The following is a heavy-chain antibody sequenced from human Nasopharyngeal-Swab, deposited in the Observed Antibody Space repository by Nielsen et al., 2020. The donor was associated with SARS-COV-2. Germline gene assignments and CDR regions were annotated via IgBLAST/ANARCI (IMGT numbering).Heavy chain of an antibody. CDR1: GFTFSNYA. V-gene: IGHV3-23*03. D-gene: IGHD6-13*01. CDR2: SFSGGSST. CDR3: ARDRVGIIAAAGTQVGWFDP. Sequence: GGSLRLSCAATGFTFSNYAMSWVRQAPGKGLEWVSVSFSGGSSTSYADSVKGRFSISRDNSKNTLYLQMNSLRAEDTAVYYCARDRVGIIAAAGTQVGWFDPWGQGTLVTVSS. J-gene: IGHJ5*02.